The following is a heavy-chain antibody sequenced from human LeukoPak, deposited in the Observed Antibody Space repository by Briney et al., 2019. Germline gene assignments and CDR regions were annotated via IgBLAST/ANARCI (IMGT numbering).Heavy chain of an antibody. V-gene: IGHV4-39*01. CDR1: GGSISSSSYY. J-gene: IGHJ5*02. CDR3: ARCFYDYRNWFDP. CDR2: IYYIGSA. D-gene: IGHD3-16*01. Sequence: SETLSLTCTVSGGSISSSSYYWGWIRQPPGKGLEWIGNIYYIGSAYYNPSLKSRVTISVDTSKNQFSLKLSSVTAADTAVYYCARCFYDYRNWFDPWGQGTLVTVSS.